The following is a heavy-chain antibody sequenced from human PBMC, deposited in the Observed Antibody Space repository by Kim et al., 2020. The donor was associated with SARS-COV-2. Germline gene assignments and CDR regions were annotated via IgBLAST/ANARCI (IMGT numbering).Heavy chain of an antibody. D-gene: IGHD3-10*01. CDR2: ISANTGNT. CDR1: GYTFITYG. V-gene: IGHV1-18*01. CDR3: ARVDYYGSGIYVFYYDGMDV. J-gene: IGHJ6*02. Sequence: ASVKVSCKASGYTFITYGITWVRQAPGQGLEWMGWISANTGNTNYAQKFQDRVTMTTDTSTRTAYMELRGLRSDDAALYYCARVDYYGSGIYVFYYDGMDVWGQGTRVTVSS.